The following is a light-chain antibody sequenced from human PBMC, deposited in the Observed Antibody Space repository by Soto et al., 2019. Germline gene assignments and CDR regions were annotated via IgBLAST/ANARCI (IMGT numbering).Light chain of an antibody. J-gene: IGKJ5*01. Sequence: EIALTQSPGTLSLSPGERATLSCRASQGVGSKYLAWYQQKPGQAPRLLIYAASSRATGIPDRFSGSGSGTDFTLTISRLEPEDFAVYYWQQYGNSPGITFGQGTRLEIK. CDR1: QGVGSKY. CDR2: AAS. CDR3: QQYGNSPGIT. V-gene: IGKV3-20*01.